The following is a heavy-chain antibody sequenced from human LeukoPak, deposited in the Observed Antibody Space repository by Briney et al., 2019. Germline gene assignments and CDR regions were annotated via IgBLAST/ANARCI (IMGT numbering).Heavy chain of an antibody. J-gene: IGHJ1*01. CDR1: GYSISSGYY. CDR3: ARQRSSGYRRTGYFQH. CDR2: INHSGST. Sequence: SETLSLTCTVSGYSISSGYYWGWIRQPPGKGLEWIGEINHSGSTNYNPSLKSRVTISVDTSKNQFSLKPSSVTAADTAVYYCARQRSSGYRRTGYFQHWGQGTLVTVSS. V-gene: IGHV4-38-2*02. D-gene: IGHD3-22*01.